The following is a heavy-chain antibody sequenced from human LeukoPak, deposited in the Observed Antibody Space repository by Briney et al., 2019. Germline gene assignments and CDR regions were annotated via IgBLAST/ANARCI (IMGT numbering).Heavy chain of an antibody. J-gene: IGHJ4*02. CDR2: INHSGST. V-gene: IGHV4-34*01. CDR1: GGSFSGYY. D-gene: IGHD4-23*01. Sequence: SETLSLTCAVYGGSFSGYYWSWIRQPPGKGLEWIGEINHSGSTNYNPSLKRRVTISVDTSKSQFSLKLSSVTAADTAVYYCAGNRGLGRDYWGQGTLVTVSS. CDR3: AGNRGLGRDY.